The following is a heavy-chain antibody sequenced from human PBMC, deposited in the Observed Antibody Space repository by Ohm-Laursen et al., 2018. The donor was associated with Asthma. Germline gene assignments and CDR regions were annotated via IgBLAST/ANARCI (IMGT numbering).Heavy chain of an antibody. V-gene: IGHV3-74*01. D-gene: IGHD2-21*02. CDR1: GFTFSTYW. J-gene: IGHJ3*02. CDR3: ARRDFSGGDPSAAFDI. CDR2: VYGDGSNT. Sequence: SLRLSCAASGFTFSTYWMHWVRQAPGKGLVWASRVYGDGSNTIYADSVKGRFTISRDNSKNTLYMQMNSLRAEDTAVYYCARRDFSGGDPSAAFDIRGQGTMVTVSS.